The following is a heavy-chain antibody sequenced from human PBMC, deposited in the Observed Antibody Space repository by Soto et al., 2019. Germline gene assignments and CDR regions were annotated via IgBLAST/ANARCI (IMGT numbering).Heavy chain of an antibody. CDR1: GYTFTGYY. V-gene: IGHV1-2*02. D-gene: IGHD2-15*01. CDR2: INPNSGGT. Sequence: ASVKVSCKAAGYTFTGYYIHWVRQAPGQGLEWMGWINPNSGGTSFAQKFQDRVTMTRDTSTTTAYMELSRLTTDDTAMYYCARVGGRRTFDCWGPGTLVTVS. CDR3: ARVGGRRTFDC. J-gene: IGHJ4*02.